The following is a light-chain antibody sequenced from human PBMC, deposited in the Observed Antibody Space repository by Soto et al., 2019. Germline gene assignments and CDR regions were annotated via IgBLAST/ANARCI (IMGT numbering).Light chain of an antibody. CDR3: QKYNSAPPT. J-gene: IGKJ1*01. CDR2: AAS. V-gene: IGKV1-27*01. CDR1: QGISNY. Sequence: DIQMTQSPSSLSASVGDRVTITCRASQGISNYFAWYQQNPGKVPKLLIYAASTLQSGVPSRFSGSGAGTDFTLTISSLQPEDVATYYCQKYNSAPPTFGQGTKVDIK.